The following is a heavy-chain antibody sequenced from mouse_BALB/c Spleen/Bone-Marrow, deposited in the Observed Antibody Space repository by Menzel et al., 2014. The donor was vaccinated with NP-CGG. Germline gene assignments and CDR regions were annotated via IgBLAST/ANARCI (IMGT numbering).Heavy chain of an antibody. CDR2: IRNKANGHTT. V-gene: IGHV7-3*02. J-gene: IGHJ1*01. CDR1: GFTFTDYY. Sequence: EVQVVESGGGSVRPGGSLRLSCATSGFTFTDYYMSWVRQPPGKALEWLGFIRNKANGHTTEYSASVKGRFTISRDNSQRILYLQMNALRAEDSATYYCARDENVGIYWYFDVWGAGTTVIVSS. CDR3: ARDENVGIYWYFDV.